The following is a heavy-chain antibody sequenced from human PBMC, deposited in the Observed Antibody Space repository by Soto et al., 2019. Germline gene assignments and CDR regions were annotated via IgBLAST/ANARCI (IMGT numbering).Heavy chain of an antibody. CDR2: ISAYNGNT. D-gene: IGHD2-15*01. J-gene: IGHJ4*02. CDR3: ARDSVYCSGDSCYPFDY. CDR1: GYIFTTYG. Sequence: QVQLVQSGAEVKKPGASVKVSCKASGYIFTTYGISWVRQAPGQGLEWMGWISAYNGNTNSAQKLQGRVTMTTDTSTSTAYMELRSLRSDDTAVYYCARDSVYCSGDSCYPFDYWGQGTLVTVSS. V-gene: IGHV1-18*01.